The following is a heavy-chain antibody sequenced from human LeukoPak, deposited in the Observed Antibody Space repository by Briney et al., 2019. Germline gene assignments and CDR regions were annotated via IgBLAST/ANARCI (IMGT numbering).Heavy chain of an antibody. CDR2: ISWNSGSI. D-gene: IGHD4-17*01. CDR1: GFTFDDYA. J-gene: IGHJ3*02. Sequence: PGGSLRLSCAASGFTFDDYAMHWVRQAPGKGLEWVSGISWNSGSIGYADSVKGRFTISRDNAKNSLYLQMNSLRAEDTALYYCLTDRTTVTTLGAFDIWGQGTMVTVSS. CDR3: LTDRTTVTTLGAFDI. V-gene: IGHV3-9*01.